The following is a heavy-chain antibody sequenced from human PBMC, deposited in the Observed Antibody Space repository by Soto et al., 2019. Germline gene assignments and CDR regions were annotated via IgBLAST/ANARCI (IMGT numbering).Heavy chain of an antibody. Sequence: QVQLVQCGAEVKKPGSSVKVSCKASGGIFSTYAISWLRQAPGQGLEWMGGIIPLFGTPNYAQRFQGRVTITADESTSTAYMELSRLRSEDTAVYYCARDRDDYGSGNYYNRMDFWGQGTLVTVSS. V-gene: IGHV1-69*01. CDR3: ARDRDDYGSGNYYNRMDF. CDR1: GGIFSTYA. CDR2: IIPLFGTP. D-gene: IGHD3-10*01. J-gene: IGHJ4*02.